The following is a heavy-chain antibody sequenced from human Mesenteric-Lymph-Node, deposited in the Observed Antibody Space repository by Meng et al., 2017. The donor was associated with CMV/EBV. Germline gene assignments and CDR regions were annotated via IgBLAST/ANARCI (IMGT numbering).Heavy chain of an antibody. CDR3: ARDQPEIQYYFDS. Sequence: GESLKISCAASGFTFSSYAMHWVRQAPGKGLEWVAVISYDGSNKYYADSVKGRFTISRDNSKNTLYLQMNSLRAEDTAVYYCARDQPEIQYYFDSWGQGTLVTVSS. CDR1: GFTFSSYA. D-gene: IGHD1-14*01. V-gene: IGHV3-30-3*01. CDR2: ISYDGSNK. J-gene: IGHJ4*02.